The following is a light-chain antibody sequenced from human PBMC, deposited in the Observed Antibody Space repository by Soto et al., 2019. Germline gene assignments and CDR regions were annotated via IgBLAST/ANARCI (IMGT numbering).Light chain of an antibody. CDR2: DAS. Sequence: PGDRVTITCRASQSISSWLAWYQQKPGQAPRLLIYDASNRATGIPARFSGSGSGTDFTLTISSLEPEDFAVYYCQQRSNWPPLTFGGGTKVEIK. J-gene: IGKJ4*01. CDR1: QSISSW. CDR3: QQRSNWPPLT. V-gene: IGKV3-11*01.